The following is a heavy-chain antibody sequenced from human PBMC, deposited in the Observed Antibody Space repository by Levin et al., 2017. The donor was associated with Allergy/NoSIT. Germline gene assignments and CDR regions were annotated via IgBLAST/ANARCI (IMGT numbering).Heavy chain of an antibody. V-gene: IGHV4-59*01. D-gene: IGHD2-15*01. J-gene: IGHJ4*02. Sequence: PGGSLRLSCTVSGGSISNYYWNWIRQSPGKGLEWIGYMYNSGDTKYNPSLTSRVTISVDMSKNQFSLKLNSVTAADTAVYYCARVRNAKYCCEYDYWGQGILVTVSS. CDR2: MYNSGDT. CDR1: GGSISNYY. CDR3: ARVRNAKYCCEYDY.